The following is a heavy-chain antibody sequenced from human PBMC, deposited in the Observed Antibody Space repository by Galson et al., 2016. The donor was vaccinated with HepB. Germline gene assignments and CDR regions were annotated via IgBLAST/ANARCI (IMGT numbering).Heavy chain of an antibody. CDR1: GFTFSNYW. Sequence: SLRLSCAASGFTFSNYWMTWVRQAPGKGLEWVANIKQDGSKKYYLDSGEGRLPISRDTAKNSLYLQMNSLEAEDTALYYCASDYSPSYYYDSSSYYGDAFDIWGQGTMVTVSS. D-gene: IGHD3-22*01. CDR3: ASDYSPSYYYDSSSYYGDAFDI. CDR2: IKQDGSKK. J-gene: IGHJ3*02. V-gene: IGHV3-7*03.